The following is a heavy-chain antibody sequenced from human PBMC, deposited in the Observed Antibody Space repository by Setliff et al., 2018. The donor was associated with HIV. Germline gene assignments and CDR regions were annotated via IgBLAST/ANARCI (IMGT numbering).Heavy chain of an antibody. CDR3: ARALWWSDAFDI. J-gene: IGHJ3*02. CDR1: GFTVSSNY. Sequence: GGSLRLSCAASGFTVSSNYMSWVRQAPGKGLEWVSVIYSGGNTSYADSVKGRFTISRDNSKNILDLQMNSLRAEDTAVYYCARALWWSDAFDIWGQGTMVTVSS. D-gene: IGHD2-21*01. CDR2: IYSGGNT. V-gene: IGHV3-53*01.